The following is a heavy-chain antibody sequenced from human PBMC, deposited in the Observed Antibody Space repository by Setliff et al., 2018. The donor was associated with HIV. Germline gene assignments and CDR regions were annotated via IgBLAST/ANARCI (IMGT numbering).Heavy chain of an antibody. J-gene: IGHJ4*02. Sequence: SETLSLTCTVSGGSISSDDYYWNWIRQPPGKGLEWIGYITYSGSAYYNPSLKSRVTISVDTSKNQFFLKVTSVTAADTAVYYCAREFNYFDSWGQGTLVTVSS. CDR2: ITYSGSA. V-gene: IGHV4-30-4*08. CDR1: GGSISSDDYY. CDR3: AREFNYFDS.